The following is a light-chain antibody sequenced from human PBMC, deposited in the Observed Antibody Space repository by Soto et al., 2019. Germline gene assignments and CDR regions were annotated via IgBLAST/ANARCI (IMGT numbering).Light chain of an antibody. Sequence: EIVLTQSPGTLSLSPGERATLSCRASQSVSSTSLAWYQQKPGQSPRLLIYGASNRATGIPDRFSGSGSGTDFTLTISRLEPEDFEVYYCQQYGSSPFTFGPGTKVDIK. V-gene: IGKV3-20*01. CDR1: QSVSSTS. CDR3: QQYGSSPFT. J-gene: IGKJ3*01. CDR2: GAS.